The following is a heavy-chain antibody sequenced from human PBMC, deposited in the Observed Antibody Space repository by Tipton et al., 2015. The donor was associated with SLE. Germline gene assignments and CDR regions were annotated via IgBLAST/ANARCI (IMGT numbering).Heavy chain of an antibody. CDR3: ARAQYSSGDSLDY. J-gene: IGHJ4*02. CDR1: GYSISSNDC. D-gene: IGHD6-19*01. Sequence: GLVKPSETLSLTCGVSGYSISSNDCWGWIRQSPGKGLEWIGSIYKSGSTYYSPSLESRVTMSVDTSKNQFSLRLTSVTAADTALYYCARAQYSSGDSLDYWGQGTLVTVSS. V-gene: IGHV4-38-2*01. CDR2: IYKSGST.